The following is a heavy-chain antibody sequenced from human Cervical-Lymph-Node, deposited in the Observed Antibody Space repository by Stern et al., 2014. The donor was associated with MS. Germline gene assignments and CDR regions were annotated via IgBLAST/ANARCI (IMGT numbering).Heavy chain of an antibody. CDR3: AREVAGHRLGMMDV. Sequence: QVQLVQSGAEVKKPGASVKVSCKASGYTFTSYYLHWVRQPPGQGLEWMGIINPSGGTTSHAQKFQGRVTMTRDTSTSTVYMELSSLRSEDTAVYYCAREVAGHRLGMMDVWGQGTTVTVSS. J-gene: IGHJ6*02. CDR2: INPSGGTT. D-gene: IGHD6-19*01. V-gene: IGHV1-46*01. CDR1: GYTFTSYY.